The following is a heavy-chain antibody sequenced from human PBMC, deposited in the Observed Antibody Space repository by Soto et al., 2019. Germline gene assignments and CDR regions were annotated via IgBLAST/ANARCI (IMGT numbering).Heavy chain of an antibody. J-gene: IGHJ3*01. CDR3: AKGRDYGLIDASDL. D-gene: IGHD4-17*01. CDR1: GFIFDDYA. V-gene: IGHV3-9*01. Sequence: EVPLVESGGGLVQPGRSLRLSCAASGFIFDDYAMHWVRQAPGKGLEWVSGINWNSGTTVYADSVKGRFTISRDNAKNSVYLQMSSLRADDTALYYCAKGRDYGLIDASDLWGQGTLVTVSS. CDR2: INWNSGTT.